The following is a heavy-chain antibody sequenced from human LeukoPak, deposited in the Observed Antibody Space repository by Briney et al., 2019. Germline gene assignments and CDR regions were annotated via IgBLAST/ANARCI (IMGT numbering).Heavy chain of an antibody. Sequence: GGSLRLSCAASGFIFSSNTVSWVRQAPGKGLEWVSVISASGAKTYYADSVKGRFTVSRDNSRNTLYLQMDSLRAEDTAVYYCAKDRDGGSNAQAKGFDYWGQGTLVTVSS. CDR2: ISASGAKT. J-gene: IGHJ4*02. CDR3: AKDRDGGSNAQAKGFDY. CDR1: GFIFSSNT. D-gene: IGHD4-23*01. V-gene: IGHV3-23*01.